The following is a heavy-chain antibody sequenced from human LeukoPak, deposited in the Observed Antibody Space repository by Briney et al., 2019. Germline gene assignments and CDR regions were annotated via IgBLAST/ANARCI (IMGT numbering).Heavy chain of an antibody. Sequence: SGPALITPTQTRSLTSTYSGFSLSTSRMCVSWIRQPPGKALEWLAVIDWDDYKYYSTSLKTGLTISKDTSKNQVVLTMTYMDHVDSLTSSCAATPYTASGRSLDYWGQGTLVTVSS. CDR3: AATPYTASGRSLDY. V-gene: IGHV2-70*01. CDR1: GFSLSTSRMC. J-gene: IGHJ4*02. CDR2: IDWDDYK. D-gene: IGHD3-16*02.